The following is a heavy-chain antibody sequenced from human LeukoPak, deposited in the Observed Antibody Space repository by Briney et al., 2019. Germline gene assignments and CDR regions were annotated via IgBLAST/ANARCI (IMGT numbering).Heavy chain of an antibody. J-gene: IGHJ4*02. D-gene: IGHD4-17*01. V-gene: IGHV3-30-3*01. CDR2: ILYDGTNQ. CDR1: GFTFSTYA. Sequence: GGSLRLSCAASGFTFSTYAMHWVRHAPGKGREWVADILYDGTNQHYADSVKGRFTISRDNSTNTLYLQMNSLKVEDTAVYYCARDFRDYRDYVAYFDSWGQGTLVTVS. CDR3: ARDFRDYRDYVAYFDS.